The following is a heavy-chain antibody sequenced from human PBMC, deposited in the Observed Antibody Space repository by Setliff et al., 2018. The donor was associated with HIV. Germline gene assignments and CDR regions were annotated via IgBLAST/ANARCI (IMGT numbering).Heavy chain of an antibody. J-gene: IGHJ4*02. CDR2: INHSGST. D-gene: IGHD3-10*01. Sequence: PSETLSLTCAVYGGSLSGYHWSWIRQSPGKGLEWIGEINHSGSTNYNPSLKSRVIISIDTSKKQFSLKLTSVTAADTATYYCAAPRGIEFYFDIWGQGTPVTVSS. CDR3: AAPRGIEFYFDI. CDR1: GGSLSGYH. V-gene: IGHV4-34*01.